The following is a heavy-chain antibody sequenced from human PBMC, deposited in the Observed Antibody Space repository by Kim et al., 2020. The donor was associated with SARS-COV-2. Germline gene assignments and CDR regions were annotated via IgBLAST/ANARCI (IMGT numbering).Heavy chain of an antibody. J-gene: IGHJ4*02. Sequence: IYAQKFQGRVTMTEDTSTATAYMELSSLRSEDTAVYYCATGSSSWSGHGYWGQGTLVTVSS. D-gene: IGHD6-13*01. V-gene: IGHV1-24*01. CDR3: ATGSSSWSGHGY.